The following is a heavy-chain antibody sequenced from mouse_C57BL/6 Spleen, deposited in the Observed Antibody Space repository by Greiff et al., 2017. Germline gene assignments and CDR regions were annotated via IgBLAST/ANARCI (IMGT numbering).Heavy chain of an antibody. Sequence: QVQLQQPGAELVKPGASVKMSCKASGYTFTSYWITWVKQRPGQGLEWIGDIYPGSGSTNYNEKFKSKATLTVDTSSTTAYMQLSSLTAEDAAVYYCARDSSGYGTAYWGQGTLVTVSA. V-gene: IGHV1-55*01. CDR3: ARDSSGYGTAY. CDR2: IYPGSGST. CDR1: GYTFTSYW. D-gene: IGHD3-2*02. J-gene: IGHJ3*01.